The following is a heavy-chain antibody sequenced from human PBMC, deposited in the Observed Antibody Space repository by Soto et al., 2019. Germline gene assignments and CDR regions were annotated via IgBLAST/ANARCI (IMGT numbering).Heavy chain of an antibody. D-gene: IGHD4-17*01. CDR2: IIPILGIA. V-gene: IGHV1-69*04. J-gene: IGHJ4*02. CDR3: AREGSKVTTQW. Sequence: SVKVSCKASGGTFSSYTISWVRQAPGQGLEWMGRIIPILGIANYAQKFQGRVTITADKSTSTAYVELSSLRSEDTAVYYCAREGSKVTTQWWGQGTLVTVSS. CDR1: GGTFSSYT.